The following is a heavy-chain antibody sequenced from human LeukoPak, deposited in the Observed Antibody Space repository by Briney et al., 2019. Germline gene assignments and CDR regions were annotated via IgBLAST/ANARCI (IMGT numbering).Heavy chain of an antibody. J-gene: IGHJ4*02. V-gene: IGHV1-69*01. CDR3: ARVSHYGDYALDY. Sequence: ASVKVSCKASGGTFSSYAISWVRQAPGQGLEWMGGIIPIFGTANYAQKFQGRVTITADESTSTAYMELSSLRSEDTAVYYCARVSHYGDYALDYWGQGTLVTVSS. CDR2: IIPIFGTA. CDR1: GGTFSSYA. D-gene: IGHD4-17*01.